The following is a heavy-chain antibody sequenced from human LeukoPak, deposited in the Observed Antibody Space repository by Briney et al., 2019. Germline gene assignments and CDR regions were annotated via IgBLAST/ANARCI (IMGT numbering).Heavy chain of an antibody. CDR1: GFTVSSNY. Sequence: GGSLRLSCAASGFTVSSNYMSWVRQAPGKGLEWVQVIYSGGRTYYADSVKGRFNISRDNYKNTLYLQMNSLRAEDTAVYYCAALGATTINDAFDIWGQGTMVTVSS. J-gene: IGHJ3*02. CDR3: AALGATTINDAFDI. D-gene: IGHD1-26*01. CDR2: IYSGGRT. V-gene: IGHV3-53*01.